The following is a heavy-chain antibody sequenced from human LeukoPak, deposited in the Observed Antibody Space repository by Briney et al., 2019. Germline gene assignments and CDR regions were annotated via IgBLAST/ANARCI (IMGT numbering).Heavy chain of an antibody. V-gene: IGHV3-49*03. D-gene: IGHD4-23*01. Sequence: GGSLRFSCTASGFTFGDYALSWFRQAPGKGLEWLIFIRSKDHGGTTEYAASVNGRFTISRDDSNSIAYLQMNSLIIEDTAVYFCTRDPHYYHGNPHDFWGQGTRVTVSS. CDR1: GFTFGDYA. CDR3: TRDPHYYHGNPHDF. J-gene: IGHJ4*02. CDR2: IRSKDHGGTT.